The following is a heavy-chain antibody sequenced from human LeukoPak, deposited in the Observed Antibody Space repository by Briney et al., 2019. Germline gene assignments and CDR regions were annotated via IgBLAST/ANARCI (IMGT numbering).Heavy chain of an antibody. J-gene: IGHJ4*02. V-gene: IGHV5-51*01. CDR3: ARLKAGGDSSGPQDY. Sequence: RGESLKISCKGSGYSFTSYWIGWVRQMPGKGLEWMGIIYPGDSDTRYSPSFQGQVTIPADKSISTAYLQWSSLKASDTAMYYCARLKAGGDSSGPQDYWGQGTLVTVSS. D-gene: IGHD3-22*01. CDR1: GYSFTSYW. CDR2: IYPGDSDT.